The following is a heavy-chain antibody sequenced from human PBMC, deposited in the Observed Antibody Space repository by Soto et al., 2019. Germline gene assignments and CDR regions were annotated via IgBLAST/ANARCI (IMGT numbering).Heavy chain of an antibody. CDR1: GYTFTSYG. V-gene: IGHV1-18*01. J-gene: IGHJ6*02. Sequence: ASVKVSCKXSGYTFTSYGISWVRQAPGQGLEWMGWISAYNGNTNYAQKLQGRVTMTTDTSTSTAYMELRSLRSDDTAVYYCARDTYNYGSSGGSTYYYYGMDVWGQGTTVTVS. CDR3: ARDTYNYGSSGGSTYYYYGMDV. D-gene: IGHD3-22*01. CDR2: ISAYNGNT.